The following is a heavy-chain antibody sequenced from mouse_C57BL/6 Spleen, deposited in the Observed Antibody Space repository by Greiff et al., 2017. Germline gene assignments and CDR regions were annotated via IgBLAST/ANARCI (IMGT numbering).Heavy chain of an antibody. D-gene: IGHD1-1*01. CDR3: ARGDYYGSSYVKYFDV. Sequence: EVQLVESGGGLVKPGGSLKLSCAASGFTFSDYGMHWVRQAPEKGLEWVAYISSGSSTIYYADTVKGRFTISRDNAKNTLFLQMTSLRSEDTAMYYCARGDYYGSSYVKYFDVWGTGTTVTVSS. V-gene: IGHV5-17*01. CDR1: GFTFSDYG. J-gene: IGHJ1*03. CDR2: ISSGSSTI.